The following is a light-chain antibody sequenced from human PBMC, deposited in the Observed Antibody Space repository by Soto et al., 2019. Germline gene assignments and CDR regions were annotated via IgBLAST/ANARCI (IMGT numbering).Light chain of an antibody. V-gene: IGKV3-15*01. CDR3: QQYNNWPPWT. CDR2: GAS. Sequence: IVMTQSPATLSVTPGERATLSCRASQSVSSNLAWYQQNPGQAPRLLIYGASTRATGIPARFSGSGSGTEFTLTISSLQSEDFAVYYCQQYNNWPPWTFGQGTMVDVK. CDR1: QSVSSN. J-gene: IGKJ1*01.